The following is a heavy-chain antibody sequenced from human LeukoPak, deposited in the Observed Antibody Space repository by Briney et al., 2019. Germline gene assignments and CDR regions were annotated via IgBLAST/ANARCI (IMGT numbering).Heavy chain of an antibody. Sequence: GGSLRLSCAASGFSFSTYSINWVCQAPGKGLEWVSSISSRSDYIYYADSVKGRFTISRDNSKNTLYLQMNSLRAEDTAVYYCARPYYYDSSGYYLDFWGQGALVTVSS. CDR1: GFSFSTYS. D-gene: IGHD3-22*01. CDR2: ISSRSDYI. J-gene: IGHJ4*02. CDR3: ARPYYYDSSGYYLDF. V-gene: IGHV3-21*01.